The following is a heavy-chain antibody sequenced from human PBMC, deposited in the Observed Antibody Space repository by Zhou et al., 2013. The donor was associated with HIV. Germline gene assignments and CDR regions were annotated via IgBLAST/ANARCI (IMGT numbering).Heavy chain of an antibody. CDR2: IIPMFGTI. V-gene: IGHV1-69*05. CDR3: ARVTVVVPATILGWFGP. Sequence: QVQLVQSGAEVKKPGSSVKVSCKASGGSFSSYGISWVRQAPGQGLEWMGGIIPMFGTIKYTQKFQGRVTITTDESTSTAYMELSSLRSEDTAIYYCARVTVVVPATILGWFGPWGQGTLVAVSS. J-gene: IGHJ5*02. D-gene: IGHD2-2*01. CDR1: GGSFSSYG.